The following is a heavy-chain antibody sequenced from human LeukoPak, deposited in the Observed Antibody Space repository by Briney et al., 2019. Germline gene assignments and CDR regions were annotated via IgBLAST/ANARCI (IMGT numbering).Heavy chain of an antibody. V-gene: IGHV1-2*02. D-gene: IGHD6-13*01. Sequence: ASVKVSCKPSGYTFTGYYIHWVRQAPGQGLEWMGWINPNSGDTNLAQNFQGRVTMTRDTSISTAYMELSRLRSDDTAVYYCARGGDSSSWFASPDFWGQGTLVTVSS. CDR2: INPNSGDT. J-gene: IGHJ4*02. CDR3: ARGGDSSSWFASPDF. CDR1: GYTFTGYY.